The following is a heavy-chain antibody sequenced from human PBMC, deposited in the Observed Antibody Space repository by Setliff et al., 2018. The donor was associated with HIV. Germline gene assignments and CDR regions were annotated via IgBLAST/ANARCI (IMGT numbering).Heavy chain of an antibody. CDR3: AKRRVCNTSCYIVDYMDV. J-gene: IGHJ6*03. CDR2: ISATGGST. Sequence: GGSLRLSCAASGFTFSSYAMTWVRQAPGKGLEWVSAISATGGSTYYADSVKGRFSISRDNSKNTAYLQMNSLRAEDTAVYYCAKRRVCNTSCYIVDYMDVWGKGTTVTVS. CDR1: GFTFSSYA. D-gene: IGHD2-21*01. V-gene: IGHV3-23*01.